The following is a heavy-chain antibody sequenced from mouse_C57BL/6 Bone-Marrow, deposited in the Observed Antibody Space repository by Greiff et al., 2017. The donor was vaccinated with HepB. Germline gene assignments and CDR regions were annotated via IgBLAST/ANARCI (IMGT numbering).Heavy chain of an antibody. J-gene: IGHJ2*01. Sequence: EVQLQQSRPELVKPGASVKISCKASGYSFTDYNMNWVKQSHGKSLEWIGVINPNYGTTSYNQKFKGKATLTVDQSSSTAYMQLNSLTSEDSAVYYCAREGSRAAQALDYWGQGTTLTVTS. CDR1: GYSFTDYN. CDR2: INPNYGTT. CDR3: AREGSRAAQALDY. V-gene: IGHV1-39*01. D-gene: IGHD3-2*02.